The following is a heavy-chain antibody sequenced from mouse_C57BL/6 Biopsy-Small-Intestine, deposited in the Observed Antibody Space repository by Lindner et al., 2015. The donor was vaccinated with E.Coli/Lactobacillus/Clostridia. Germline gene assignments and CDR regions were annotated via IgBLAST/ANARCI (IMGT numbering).Heavy chain of an antibody. Sequence: SVKVSCKASGYSFTSYGISWVRQAPGQGLEWMGWISAYNGNTDYAQNFQGRVTMTTDTPTSTAYMELRSLRSDDTAVYYCARDPLYYDRLTGYYSQPPDYWGQGTLVTVSS. CDR1: GYSFTSYG. CDR3: ARDPLYYDRLTGYYSQPPDY. V-gene: IGHV1S55*01. J-gene: IGHJ4*01. CDR2: ISAYNGNT. D-gene: IGHD2-12*01.